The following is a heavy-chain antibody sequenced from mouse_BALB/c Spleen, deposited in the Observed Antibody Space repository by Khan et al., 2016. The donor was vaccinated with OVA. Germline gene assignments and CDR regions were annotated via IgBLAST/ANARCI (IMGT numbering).Heavy chain of an antibody. V-gene: IGHV3-2*02. J-gene: IGHJ4*01. CDR3: ARGNYYEYAMDY. D-gene: IGHD1-1*01. CDR2: ISYSGST. CDR1: GYSITSNYA. Sequence: VQLQQSGPGLVKPSQSLSLTCTVTGYSITSNYAWNWIRQFPGNKLEWMGYISYSGSTNYNPSLTSRIPITRDSSKNEFFLQLNSVTNEDTATYCGARGNYYEYAMDYWDQGTSITVSS.